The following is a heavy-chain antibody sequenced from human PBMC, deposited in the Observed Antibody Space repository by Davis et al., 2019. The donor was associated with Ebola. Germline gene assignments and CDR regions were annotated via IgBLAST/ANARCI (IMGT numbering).Heavy chain of an antibody. Sequence: GESLKISCAASGFTFSSYAMSWVRQAPGKGLEWVSAISGSGGSTYYADSVKGRFTISRDNSKNTLYLQMNSLRAEDTAVYYCAKADCSGGSCYSVDYWGQGTLVTVSS. V-gene: IGHV3-23*01. CDR3: AKADCSGGSCYSVDY. J-gene: IGHJ4*02. CDR1: GFTFSSYA. D-gene: IGHD2-15*01. CDR2: ISGSGGST.